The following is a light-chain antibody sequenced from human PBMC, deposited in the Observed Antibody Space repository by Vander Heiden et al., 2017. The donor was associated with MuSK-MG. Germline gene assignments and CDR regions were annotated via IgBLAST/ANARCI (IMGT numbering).Light chain of an antibody. V-gene: IGKV1-39*01. Sequence: HMTHSPSSLSASVGDRVTITCRASQSISSYLNWYQQKPGKAPKLLIYAASSLQSGVPSRFSGSGSGTDFTLTISRLQPEDFATYYCQQRDSTPWTFGQGTKVEIK. CDR2: AAS. J-gene: IGKJ1*01. CDR1: QSISSY. CDR3: QQRDSTPWT.